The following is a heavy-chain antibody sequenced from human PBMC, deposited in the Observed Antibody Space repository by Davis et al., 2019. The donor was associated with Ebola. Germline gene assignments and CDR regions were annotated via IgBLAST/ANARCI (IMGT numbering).Heavy chain of an antibody. J-gene: IGHJ6*02. CDR1: GGSISSGNYY. Sequence: MPSETLSLTCTVSGGSISSGNYYWSWIRQYPGKGLEWIGYIYYTGNTNYNPSLKSRVTMSVDTSKNQFSLKLSSVTAADTAVYYCARGNYGDYIVLYYYNMDVWGQGTTVTVSS. D-gene: IGHD4-17*01. CDR3: ARGNYGDYIVLYYYNMDV. V-gene: IGHV4-61*01. CDR2: IYYTGNT.